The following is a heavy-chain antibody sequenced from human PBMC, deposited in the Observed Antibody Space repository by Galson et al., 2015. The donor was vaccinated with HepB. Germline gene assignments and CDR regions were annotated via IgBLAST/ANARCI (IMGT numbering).Heavy chain of an antibody. CDR3: ARGYQLPPIWYFDL. CDR1: GFTFSDYY. CDR2: ISSSGSTI. V-gene: IGHV3-11*01. Sequence: SLRLSCAASGFTFSDYYMSWIRQAPGKGLEWVSYISSSGSTIYYADSVKGRFTISRDNAKNSLYLQMNSLRAEDTAVYYCARGYQLPPIWYFDLWGRGTLVTVSS. J-gene: IGHJ2*01. D-gene: IGHD2-2*01.